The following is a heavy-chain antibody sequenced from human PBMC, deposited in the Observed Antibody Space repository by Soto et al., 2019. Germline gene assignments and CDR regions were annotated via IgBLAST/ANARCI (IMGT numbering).Heavy chain of an antibody. CDR3: ARGVVVAATRFGLIGYYFDY. V-gene: IGHV1-69*13. J-gene: IGHJ4*02. Sequence: ASVKVSCKASGGTFSSYAISWVRQAPGQGLEWMGGIIPIFGTANYAQKFQGRVTITADESTSTAYMELSSLRSEDTAVYYCARGVVVAATRFGLIGYYFDYWGQGTPVTVSS. CDR1: GGTFSSYA. D-gene: IGHD2-15*01. CDR2: IIPIFGTA.